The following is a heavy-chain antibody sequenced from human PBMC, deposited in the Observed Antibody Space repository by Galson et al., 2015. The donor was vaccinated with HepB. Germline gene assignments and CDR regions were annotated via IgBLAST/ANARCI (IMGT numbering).Heavy chain of an antibody. CDR3: ARTPRLGCSSTSCYTENWFDP. D-gene: IGHD2-2*02. Sequence: SETLSLTCAVSGGSISSSNWWSWVRQPPGKGLEWIGEIYHSGSTNYNPSLKSRVTISVDKSKNQFSLKLSSVTAADTAVYYCARTPRLGCSSTSCYTENWFDPWGQGTLVTVSS. J-gene: IGHJ5*02. CDR1: GGSISSSNW. V-gene: IGHV4-4*02. CDR2: IYHSGST.